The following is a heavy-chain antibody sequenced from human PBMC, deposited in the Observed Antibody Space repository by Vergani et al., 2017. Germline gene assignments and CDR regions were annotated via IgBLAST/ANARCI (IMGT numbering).Heavy chain of an antibody. CDR2: ISGSSSYV. V-gene: IGHV3-21*02. CDR3: ARGLWDCTHIRCSPPSY. Sequence: EVQLVESGGGLVKPGGSLRLSCAASGFSFSSYSMNWVRQAPGKGLEWVASISGSSSYVFYRDSVEGRFTITRDNAMKSVYLQMNSLRAEDTAMYFCARGLWDCTHIRCSPPSYWGQGTQVTVSS. D-gene: IGHD2-8*01. J-gene: IGHJ4*02. CDR1: GFSFSSYS.